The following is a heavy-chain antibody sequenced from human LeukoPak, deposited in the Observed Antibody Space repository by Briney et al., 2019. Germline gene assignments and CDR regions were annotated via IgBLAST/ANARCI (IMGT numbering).Heavy chain of an antibody. CDR2: INPNSGNT. CDR3: ARGYSKYQLLYDNDAFDI. D-gene: IGHD2-2*02. Sequence: GASVKVSCKASGYTFTGYYMHWVRPAPGQGLEWMGWINPNSGNTGYAQKFQGRVTMTRNTSISTAYMELSSLRSEDTAVYYCARGYSKYQLLYDNDAFDIWGQGTMVTVSS. J-gene: IGHJ3*02. V-gene: IGHV1-8*02. CDR1: GYTFTGYY.